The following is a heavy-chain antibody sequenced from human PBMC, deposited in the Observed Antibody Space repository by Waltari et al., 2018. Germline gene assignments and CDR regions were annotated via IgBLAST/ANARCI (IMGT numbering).Heavy chain of an antibody. V-gene: IGHV4-39*07. Sequence: QLQLQESGPGLVKHSETLSLTCTVSGGSISSSSYYWGWIRQPPGKGLEWIGSIYYSGSTYYNPSLKSRVTISVDTSKNQFSLKLSSVTAADTAVYYCARHRARDSSGWYWGQGTLVTVSS. J-gene: IGHJ4*02. CDR3: ARHRARDSSGWY. D-gene: IGHD6-19*01. CDR1: GGSISSSSYY. CDR2: IYYSGST.